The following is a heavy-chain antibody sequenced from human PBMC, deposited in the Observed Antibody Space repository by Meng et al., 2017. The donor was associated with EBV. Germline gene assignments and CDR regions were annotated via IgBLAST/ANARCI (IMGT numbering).Heavy chain of an antibody. Sequence: QITLKESGPTLVKPKQTLTLTCTFPWFSLSTRGVGVGWTRQPPGKALEWLALIYCADDKRYSPSLKSRLTITKDTSKNQVVLTMTNMDPVDAATYYCAHIIAARPFDYWGQGTLVTVSS. CDR1: WFSLSTRGVG. CDR2: IYCADDK. D-gene: IGHD6-6*01. V-gene: IGHV2-5*02. J-gene: IGHJ4*02. CDR3: AHIIAARPFDY.